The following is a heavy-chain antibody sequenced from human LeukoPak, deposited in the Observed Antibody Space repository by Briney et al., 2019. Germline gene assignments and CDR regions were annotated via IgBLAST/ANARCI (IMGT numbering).Heavy chain of an antibody. Sequence: SETLSLTCAISGGSISSSNWWTWVRQPPGKGLEWVGEIYLRGNTDYNPSLESRVTISVDESKTQLSLRLESVTAADTAVYYCARGTITTVTDSWGPGTLVTVSS. V-gene: IGHV4-4*02. J-gene: IGHJ4*02. CDR1: GGSISSSNW. CDR2: IYLRGNT. D-gene: IGHD4-17*01. CDR3: ARGTITTVTDS.